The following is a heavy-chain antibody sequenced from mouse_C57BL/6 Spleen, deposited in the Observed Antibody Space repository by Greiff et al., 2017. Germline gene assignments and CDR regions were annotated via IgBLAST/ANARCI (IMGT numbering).Heavy chain of an antibody. D-gene: IGHD1-2*01. J-gene: IGHJ3*01. Sequence: EVQLQQSGPELVKPGASVKISCKASGYTFTDYYMNWVKQSHGKSLEWIGDINPNNGGTSYNQKFKGKATLTVDKSSSTAYMELRSLTSEDSAVYYCARGVLRQGAWFAYWGQGTLVTVSA. CDR3: ARGVLRQGAWFAY. V-gene: IGHV1-26*01. CDR1: GYTFTDYY. CDR2: INPNNGGT.